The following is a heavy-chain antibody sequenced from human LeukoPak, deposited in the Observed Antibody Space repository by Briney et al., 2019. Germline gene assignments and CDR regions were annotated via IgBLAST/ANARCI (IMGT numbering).Heavy chain of an antibody. D-gene: IGHD2-15*01. CDR3: TTLSVVVVATTGGTF. CDR2: IKSKTDGETT. Sequence: GGSLRLSCAASGFTFSSYAMNWVRQAPGKGLEWVGRIKSKTDGETTDYAAPVKGRFTISRHDSEDTLYLQMNSLKTEDTGVYYCTTLSVVVVATTGGTFWGQGTLVTVSS. V-gene: IGHV3-15*01. CDR1: GFTFSSYA. J-gene: IGHJ4*02.